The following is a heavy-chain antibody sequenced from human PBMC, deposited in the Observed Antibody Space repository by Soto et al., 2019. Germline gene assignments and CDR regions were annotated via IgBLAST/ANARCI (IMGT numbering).Heavy chain of an antibody. CDR3: ARGDSTDCSNGVCSFFYNHDMDV. J-gene: IGHJ6*02. CDR2: INPKSGGT. Sequence: ASVKVSCKASGYSFTDYHIHWVRQAPVQGLEWLGRINPKSGGTSTAQKFQGWVTMTTDTSISTSSMELTRLTSDDTAIYYCARGDSTDCSNGVCSFFYNHDMDVWGQGTTVTVSS. V-gene: IGHV1-2*04. CDR1: GYSFTDYH. D-gene: IGHD2-8*01.